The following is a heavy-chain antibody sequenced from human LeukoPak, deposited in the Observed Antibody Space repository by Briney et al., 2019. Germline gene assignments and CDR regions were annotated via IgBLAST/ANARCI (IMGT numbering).Heavy chain of an antibody. CDR1: GYTFSHYW. D-gene: IGHD3-10*02. V-gene: IGHV3-7*03. Sequence: GGSLRLSCVASGYTFSHYWMSWVRQTPGKGLEWVASISNGGYPTYCVDSVRGRFTISRDDARNSLFLQMNGLRADDTAVYYCTRENYVPDSWGQGTLVTVSS. CDR3: TRENYVPDS. J-gene: IGHJ4*02. CDR2: ISNGGYPT.